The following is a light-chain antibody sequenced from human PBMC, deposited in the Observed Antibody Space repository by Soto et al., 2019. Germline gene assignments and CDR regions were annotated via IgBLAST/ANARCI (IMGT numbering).Light chain of an antibody. V-gene: IGLV2-8*01. J-gene: IGLJ2*01. Sequence: QSVLTQPPSASGSPGQSVTISCTGTSSDVGGYNYVSWYQQHPGKAPKLMIYEVSKRPSGVPDRFSGSKSGNTASLTVSGPQAEDEADYYCSSYAGSNISFGGGTKLTVL. CDR2: EVS. CDR3: SSYAGSNIS. CDR1: SSDVGGYNY.